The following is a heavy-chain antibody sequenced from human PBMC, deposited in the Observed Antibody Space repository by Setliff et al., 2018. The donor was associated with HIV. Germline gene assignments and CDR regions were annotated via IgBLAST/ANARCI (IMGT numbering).Heavy chain of an antibody. CDR1: GGTFSSYV. V-gene: IGHV1-69*05. Sequence: SVKVSCKASGGTFSSYVISWVRQAPGQGPEWMGGIIPMYGVTNYAQKFQGRVTITTDESTSTAYTELSSLRSEDTAVYYCALPYCSGGNCWSSASLPPAGWFDPWGQGTLVTVS. J-gene: IGHJ5*02. CDR2: IIPMYGVT. CDR3: ALPYCSGGNCWSSASLPPAGWFDP. D-gene: IGHD2-15*01.